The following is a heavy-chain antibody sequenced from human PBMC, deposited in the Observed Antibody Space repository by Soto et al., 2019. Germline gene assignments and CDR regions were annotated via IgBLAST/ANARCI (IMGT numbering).Heavy chain of an antibody. CDR1: GFTFDDYA. CDR3: AKGMSLLTRFDY. CDR2: ISWNSGSI. Sequence: EVQLVESGGGLVQPGRSLRLSCAASGFTFDDYAMHWVRQAPGKGLEWVSGISWNSGSIGYADSVKGRFTISRDNAKNSLYLQMNSLRAEDTALYYCAKGMSLLTRFDYWGQGTLVTVSS. D-gene: IGHD3-9*01. V-gene: IGHV3-9*01. J-gene: IGHJ4*02.